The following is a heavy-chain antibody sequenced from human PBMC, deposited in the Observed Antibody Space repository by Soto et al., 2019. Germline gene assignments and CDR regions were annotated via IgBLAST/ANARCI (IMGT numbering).Heavy chain of an antibody. CDR1: GFTFSSYA. V-gene: IGHV3-23*01. Sequence: PGGSLRLSCAASGFTFSSYAMKWVRQAPGKGLEWVSAISRSGGNTYYADSVKGRFSISRDNSKNTLYLQMNSLRDEDTAVYYCARGPRYCSSTSCYEGPLVDYWGQGTLVTVSS. D-gene: IGHD2-2*01. CDR3: ARGPRYCSSTSCYEGPLVDY. CDR2: ISRSGGNT. J-gene: IGHJ4*02.